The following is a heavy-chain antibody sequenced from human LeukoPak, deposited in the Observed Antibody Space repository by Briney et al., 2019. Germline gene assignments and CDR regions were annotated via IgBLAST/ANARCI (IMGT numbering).Heavy chain of an antibody. CDR1: GFRLSSYA. Sequence: GSLRLSCVASGFRLSSYAMSWVRQAPGKGLEWIGSIYYSGNTYYNASLKSQVSISIDTSKNQFSLRLTSVTAADTAVYYCARQTGSGLFILPGGQGTLVTVSS. D-gene: IGHD3/OR15-3a*01. CDR2: IYYSGNT. J-gene: IGHJ4*02. V-gene: IGHV4-39*01. CDR3: ARQTGSGLFILP.